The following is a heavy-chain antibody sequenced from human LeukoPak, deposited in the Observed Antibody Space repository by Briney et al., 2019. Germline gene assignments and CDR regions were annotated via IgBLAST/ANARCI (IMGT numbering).Heavy chain of an antibody. CDR1: GFTFSSYS. Sequence: GGSLRLSCAASGFTFSSYSMNWVRQAPGKGLEWVSYISSSSSTIYYADSVKGRFTISRDNAKNTLYLQMNNLRAEDTAVYHCARDRHQWMDSTWQYCFDYWGQGILVTVSS. D-gene: IGHD6-19*01. J-gene: IGHJ4*02. CDR2: ISSSSSTI. CDR3: ARDRHQWMDSTWQYCFDY. V-gene: IGHV3-48*04.